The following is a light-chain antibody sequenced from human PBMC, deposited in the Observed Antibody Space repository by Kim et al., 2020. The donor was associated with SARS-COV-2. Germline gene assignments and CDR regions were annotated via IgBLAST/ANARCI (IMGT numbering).Light chain of an antibody. CDR2: TNN. CDR3: EAWDDSLNGPV. Sequence: GQRVSISCSGGSSNSGRFPVNWYQRLPGAAPKLLIDTNNVRPSGVPDRFSGSKSGTTASLVIRGLQSEDEADYYCEAWDDSLNGPVFGGGTQLTVL. CDR1: SSNSGRFP. J-gene: IGLJ3*02. V-gene: IGLV1-44*01.